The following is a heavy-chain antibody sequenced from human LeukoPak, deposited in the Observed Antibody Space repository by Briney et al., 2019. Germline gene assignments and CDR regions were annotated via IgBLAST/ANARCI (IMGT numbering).Heavy chain of an antibody. CDR2: ISSSGSTI. V-gene: IGHV3-11*01. J-gene: IGHJ3*02. Sequence: GGSLRLSCAASGFTFSDYYMSWIRQAPGKGLEWVSYISSSGSTIYYADSVKGRFTISRDNAKNSLYLQMNSLRAEDTAVYYCANNPTLLADAFDIWGQGTMVTVSS. CDR3: ANNPTLLADAFDI. D-gene: IGHD2-15*01. CDR1: GFTFSDYY.